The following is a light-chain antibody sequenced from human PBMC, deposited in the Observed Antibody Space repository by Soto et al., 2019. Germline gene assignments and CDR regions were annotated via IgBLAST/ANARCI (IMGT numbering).Light chain of an antibody. J-gene: IGLJ3*02. CDR1: SSDVGGYNY. Sequence: QSALTQPPSASGSPGQSVTIYCTGNSSDVGGYNYVSWYQQHPGKAPKLMIYEVSKRPSGVPDRFSGSKSGNTASLTVSGLQAEDEADYYCSSYAGSNWVFGGGTKLTVL. V-gene: IGLV2-8*01. CDR3: SSYAGSNWV. CDR2: EVS.